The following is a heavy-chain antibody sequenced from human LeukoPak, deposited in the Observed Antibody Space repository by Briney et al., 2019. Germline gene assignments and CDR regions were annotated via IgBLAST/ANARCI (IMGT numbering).Heavy chain of an antibody. J-gene: IGHJ4*02. CDR3: ARVFPGHVWGSYSPRRFDY. CDR2: IYYSGST. D-gene: IGHD3-16*01. Sequence: SETLSLTCTVSGGSISSSSYYWGWIRQPPGKGLEWIGSIYYSGSTYYNPSLKSRVTISVDTSKNQFSLKLSSVTAADTAVYYCARVFPGHVWGSYSPRRFDYWGQGTLVTVSS. V-gene: IGHV4-39*07. CDR1: GGSISSSSYY.